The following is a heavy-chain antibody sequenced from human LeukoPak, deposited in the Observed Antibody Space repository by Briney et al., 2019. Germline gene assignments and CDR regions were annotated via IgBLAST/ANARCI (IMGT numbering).Heavy chain of an antibody. CDR2: TREDGNEK. CDR3: ARILSRSSYDTMDV. Sequence: GGSLRLSCAASGFTFSRHWMSWVRQAPGKGLEGVGNTREDGNEKYYVDSVRGRFTISRDNARTSVYLEMSSLRAEDTAVYYCARILSRSSYDTMDVWGQGTTVTVSS. D-gene: IGHD3-10*01. J-gene: IGHJ6*02. CDR1: GFTFSRHW. V-gene: IGHV3-7*01.